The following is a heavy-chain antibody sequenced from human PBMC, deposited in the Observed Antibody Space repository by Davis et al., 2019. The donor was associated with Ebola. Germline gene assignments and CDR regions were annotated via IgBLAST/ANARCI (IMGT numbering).Heavy chain of an antibody. Sequence: GGSLRLSCTASGFTFGNYWMTWVRQAPGKGLEWVATINYDGSDNYYVDSVKGRFTISRHNSKNTLYLQMNSLRAEDTAVYYCARGGYDFWSGRRYYYYYGMDVWGQGTTVTVSS. D-gene: IGHD3-3*01. CDR3: ARGGYDFWSGRRYYYYYGMDV. J-gene: IGHJ6*02. CDR2: INYDGSDN. CDR1: GFTFGNYW. V-gene: IGHV3-7*03.